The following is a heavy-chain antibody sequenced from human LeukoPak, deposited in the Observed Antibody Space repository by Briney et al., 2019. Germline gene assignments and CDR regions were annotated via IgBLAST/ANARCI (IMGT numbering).Heavy chain of an antibody. V-gene: IGHV3-30*18. D-gene: IGHD2-2*01. CDR3: AKDPYGTRYFDY. J-gene: IGHJ4*02. CDR2: ISYDGSNK. Sequence: GRSLRLSCAASGFTFSSYGMHWVRQAPGKGLEWVAVISYDGSNKYYADSVKGRFTISRDNSKNTVYLQMNSLRAEDTAVYYCAKDPYGTRYFDYWGQGTLVTVSS. CDR1: GFTFSSYG.